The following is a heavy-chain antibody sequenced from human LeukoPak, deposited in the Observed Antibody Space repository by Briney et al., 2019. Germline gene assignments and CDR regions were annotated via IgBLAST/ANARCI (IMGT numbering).Heavy chain of an antibody. J-gene: IGHJ4*02. CDR3: AKGRSITTVVTPSDY. CDR1: GFTFSSYG. CDR2: ISYDGSNK. D-gene: IGHD4-23*01. Sequence: PGRSLRLSCAASGFTFSSYGMHWVRQAPGKGLEWVAVISYDGSNKYCADSVKGRFTISRDNSKNTLYLQMNSLRAEDTAVYYCAKGRSITTVVTPSDYWGQGTLVTVSS. V-gene: IGHV3-30*18.